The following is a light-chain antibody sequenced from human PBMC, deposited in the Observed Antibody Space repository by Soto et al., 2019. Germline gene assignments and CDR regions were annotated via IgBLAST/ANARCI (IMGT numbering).Light chain of an antibody. J-gene: IGLJ2*01. CDR2: SNN. V-gene: IGLV1-44*01. CDR3: AAWDGSLNVVL. Sequence: QLVLTQPPSASGTPGQRVTISCSGSSSNIGTNTVNWYQQLPGSAPKFLIYSNNQRPSGVPDRFSGSKSGTSASLAISGLQPDDEADYYCAAWDGSLNVVLFGGGTKLTVL. CDR1: SSNIGTNT.